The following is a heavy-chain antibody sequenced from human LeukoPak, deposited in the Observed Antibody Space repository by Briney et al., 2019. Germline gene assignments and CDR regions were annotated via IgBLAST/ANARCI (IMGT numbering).Heavy chain of an antibody. J-gene: IGHJ5*02. CDR1: GGXVSSGSYY. CDR3: ATTNYGDYNWFDP. D-gene: IGHD4-17*01. V-gene: IGHV4-61*01. CDR2: IYYSGGT. Sequence: SETLSLTCTVSGGXVSSGSYYWSWIRQPPGQRLEWIGYIYYSGGTKYNPSLKSLVTMSVDTSKNQFSLKVTSVTAADTAVYYCATTNYGDYNWFDPWGQGTLVTVSS.